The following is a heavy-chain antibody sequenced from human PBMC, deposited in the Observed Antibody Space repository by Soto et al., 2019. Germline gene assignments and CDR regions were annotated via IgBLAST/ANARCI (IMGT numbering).Heavy chain of an antibody. CDR1: GVSIRSYF. CDR2: TYYTADT. J-gene: IGHJ4*02. V-gene: IGHV4-59*01. Sequence: SETLSLTCTVSGVSIRSYFWSWIRQPPGKGLEGIGYTYYTADTKYSPSLESRATISADPSKKQFSLSLSPVSAADTALYFCAGSKHRGESFVYWGQGALVTVSS. D-gene: IGHD3-10*01. CDR3: AGSKHRGESFVY.